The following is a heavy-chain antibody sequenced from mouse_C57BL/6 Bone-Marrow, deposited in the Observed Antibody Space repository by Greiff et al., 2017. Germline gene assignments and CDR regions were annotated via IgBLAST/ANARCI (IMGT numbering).Heavy chain of an antibody. Sequence: VQLQESGPELVKPGASVKLSCKASGYTFTSYDINWVQQRPGQGLEWIGWIYPRDGSTKYNEKFNGKATLTVATSSSTAYMEIHSLTSEDSEVYVCARVITTVGDRYFDYWGQGTTLTVSS. CDR1: GYTFTSYD. J-gene: IGHJ2*01. CDR2: IYPRDGST. V-gene: IGHV1-85*01. D-gene: IGHD1-1*01. CDR3: ARVITTVGDRYFDY.